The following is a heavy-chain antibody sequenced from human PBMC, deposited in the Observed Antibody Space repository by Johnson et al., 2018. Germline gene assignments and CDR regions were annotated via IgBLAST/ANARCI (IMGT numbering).Heavy chain of an antibody. Sequence: VQLVESGGGLVQPGGSLRLSCAASGFTFSSYDMHWVRQATGKGLEWVSAIGTAGDTYYPGSVKGRFTISRENAKNSLYLQMNSLRAGDTAVYYCARDVYSSGWYKTGYYYMDVWGKGTTVTVSS. CDR3: ARDVYSSGWYKTGYYYMDV. V-gene: IGHV3-13*01. D-gene: IGHD6-19*01. CDR2: IGTAGDT. CDR1: GFTFSSYD. J-gene: IGHJ6*03.